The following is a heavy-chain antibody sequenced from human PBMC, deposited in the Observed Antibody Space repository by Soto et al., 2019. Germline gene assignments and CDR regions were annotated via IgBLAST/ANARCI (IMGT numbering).Heavy chain of an antibody. CDR1: GYTFTSYG. V-gene: IGHV1-18*01. Sequence: ASVKVSCKASGYTFTSYGISWVRQAPGQGLEWMGWISAYNGNTNYAQKLQGRVTMTTDTSTSTAYMELRSLRSDDTAVYYCARDGYGDYVVYYYYGMDVWGQGTTVTVPS. D-gene: IGHD4-17*01. CDR3: ARDGYGDYVVYYYYGMDV. CDR2: ISAYNGNT. J-gene: IGHJ6*02.